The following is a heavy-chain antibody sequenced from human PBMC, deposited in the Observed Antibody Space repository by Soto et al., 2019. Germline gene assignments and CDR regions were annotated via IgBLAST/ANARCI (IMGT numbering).Heavy chain of an antibody. Sequence: SETLSLTCTVSGGSISSGDYYWSWIRQPPGKGLEWIGYIYYSGSTYYNPSLKSRVTISVDTSKNQFSLKLSSVTAADTAVYYCARDFRGGVVVSRTSGRRAFDIWGQGTMVTVSS. CDR3: ARDFRGGVVVSRTSGRRAFDI. D-gene: IGHD3-22*01. V-gene: IGHV4-30-4*01. CDR2: IYYSGST. J-gene: IGHJ3*02. CDR1: GGSISSGDYY.